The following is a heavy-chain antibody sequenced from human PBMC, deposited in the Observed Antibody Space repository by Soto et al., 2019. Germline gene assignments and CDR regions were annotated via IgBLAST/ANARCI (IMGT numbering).Heavy chain of an antibody. CDR1: GGSISSYY. CDR3: ARDHRGYCSGGSCLNWFDP. Sequence: SETLSLSCTVSGGSISSYYWSWIRQPPGKGLEWIGYIYYSGSTNYNPSLKSRVTISVDTSKNQFSLKLSSVTAADTAVYYCARDHRGYCSGGSCLNWFDPWAQGTLVTVSS. J-gene: IGHJ5*02. D-gene: IGHD2-15*01. V-gene: IGHV4-59*01. CDR2: IYYSGST.